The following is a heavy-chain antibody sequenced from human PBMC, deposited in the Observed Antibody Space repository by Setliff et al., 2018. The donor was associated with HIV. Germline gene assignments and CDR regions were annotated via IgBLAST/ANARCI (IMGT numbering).Heavy chain of an antibody. V-gene: IGHV1-2*04. J-gene: IGHJ6*02. CDR1: GYTFTGYY. Sequence: ASVKVSCKASGYTFTGYYMHWVRQAPGQGLEWMGWINPNSGGTNYAQKFQGWVTMTRDTSTSTVYMELSSLRSEDTAVYYCARLGSGWSDSYYYAMDVWGQGTTVTVSS. CDR2: INPNSGGT. D-gene: IGHD6-19*01. CDR3: ARLGSGWSDSYYYAMDV.